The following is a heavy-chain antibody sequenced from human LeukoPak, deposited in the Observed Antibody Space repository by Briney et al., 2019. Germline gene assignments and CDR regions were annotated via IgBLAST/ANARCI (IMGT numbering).Heavy chain of an antibody. J-gene: IGHJ6*02. CDR2: INHSVST. CDR1: GGSFSGYY. V-gene: IGHV4-34*01. Sequence: PSETLSLTCAVYGGSFSGYYWSWIRQPPGKGLEWIGEINHSVSTNYNPSLKSRVTISVDTSKNQFSLKLSSVTAAYTAVYYCRRAHYYGMDVWGQGTTVTVSS. CDR3: RRAHYYGMDV.